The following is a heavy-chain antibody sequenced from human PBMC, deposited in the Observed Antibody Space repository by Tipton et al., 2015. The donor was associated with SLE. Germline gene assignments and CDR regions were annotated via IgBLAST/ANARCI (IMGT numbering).Heavy chain of an antibody. CDR2: IYYSGYT. CDR3: ARGSQYASGNYAYSFDM. J-gene: IGHJ3*02. Sequence: TLSLTCTVSGGSISSYYWSWIRQPPGKGLEWIGYIYYSGYTNYNPSLWSRVTISLDTSKNQMSLKVTSVTAADTAVYFCARGSQYASGNYAYSFDMWGQGTMVNVSS. D-gene: IGHD2-2*01. V-gene: IGHV4-59*01. CDR1: GGSISSYY.